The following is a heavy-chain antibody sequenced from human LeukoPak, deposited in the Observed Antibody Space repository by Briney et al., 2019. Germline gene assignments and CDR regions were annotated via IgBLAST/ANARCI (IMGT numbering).Heavy chain of an antibody. J-gene: IGHJ4*02. CDR3: ARDRIAVVRGVIIFDY. CDR1: GFTFSSYE. V-gene: IGHV3-48*03. CDR2: VSSSGSTI. D-gene: IGHD3-10*01. Sequence: PGGSLRLSCAASGFTFSSYEMNWVRQAPGKGLEWVSYVSSSGSTIYYADSVKGRFTISRDNAKNSLYLQMNSLRAEDTAVYYCARDRIAVVRGVIIFDYWGQGTLVTVSS.